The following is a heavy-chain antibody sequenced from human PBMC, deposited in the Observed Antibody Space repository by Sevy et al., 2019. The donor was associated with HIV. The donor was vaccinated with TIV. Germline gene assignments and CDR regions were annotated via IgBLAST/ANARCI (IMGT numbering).Heavy chain of an antibody. V-gene: IGHV1-2*02. CDR3: ARLTTQPTSDLYGLDV. D-gene: IGHD4-17*01. CDR1: GYIFSDYY. CDR2: INSDSGVT. Sequence: ASAKVSCKASGYIFSDYYIHWVRQAPGQGLEWMAWINSDSGVTNYAPRFQGEVTVTRDTSLRTAYLERTNLKSNDTAIYYCARLTTQPTSDLYGLDVWGQGTTVTVSS. J-gene: IGHJ6*02.